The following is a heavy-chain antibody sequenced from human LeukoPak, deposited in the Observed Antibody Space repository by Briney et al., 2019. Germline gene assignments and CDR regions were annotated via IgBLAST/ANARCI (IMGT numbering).Heavy chain of an antibody. J-gene: IGHJ4*02. CDR3: ARSAYYYGSGSYLY. V-gene: IGHV3-9*01. D-gene: IGHD3-10*01. CDR2: ISWNSGSI. Sequence: GGSLRLSCAASGFTFDDYAMHWVRQAPGKGLEWVSGISWNSGSIGYADSVKGRFTISRDNAKNSLYLQMNSLRAEDTAVYYCARSAYYYGSGSYLYWGQGTLVTVSS. CDR1: GFTFDDYA.